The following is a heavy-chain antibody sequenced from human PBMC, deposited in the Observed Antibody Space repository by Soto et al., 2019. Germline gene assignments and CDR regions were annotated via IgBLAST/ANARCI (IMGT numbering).Heavy chain of an antibody. CDR2: SHQSGNT. CDR3: ATRDTGRVY. CDR1: GVSIGSHDW. Sequence: QVQLQESGPGLVKPSGTLSLTCAVSGVSIGSHDWWTWVRQPPGKGLEWIGESHQSGNTNYNSTPESRGTRTLDKSKNPVSLQLSSVTVADTAVYDCATRDTGRVYWGQGTLVTVSS. V-gene: IGHV4-4*02. D-gene: IGHD5-18*01. J-gene: IGHJ4*02.